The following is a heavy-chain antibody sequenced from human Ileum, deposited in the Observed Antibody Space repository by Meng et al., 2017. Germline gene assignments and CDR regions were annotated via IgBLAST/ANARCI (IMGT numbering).Heavy chain of an antibody. Sequence: QVQQVQSGAEVEKPGASGKVSCKASGYTFTTYGISGVRQAPGQGLEWMGWMNTDKGNTNYAQKFQGRVTMTRDTSTSTAYMELRSLRSDDTAVYYCAREGAYNGGDYWGQGTLVTVSS. D-gene: IGHD1-1*01. CDR2: MNTDKGNT. CDR3: AREGAYNGGDY. CDR1: GYTFTTYG. J-gene: IGHJ4*02. V-gene: IGHV1-18*01.